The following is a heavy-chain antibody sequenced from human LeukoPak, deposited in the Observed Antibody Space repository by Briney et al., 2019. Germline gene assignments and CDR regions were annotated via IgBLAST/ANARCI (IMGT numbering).Heavy chain of an antibody. V-gene: IGHV1-18*01. CDR3: AREASSTWPNWFDP. CDR1: GYTFTSYG. D-gene: IGHD6-13*01. Sequence: AASVKVSCKASGYTFTSYGISWVRQAPGQGLEWLGWISAYNGNTKYAQKFQGRVTMTTDTSMTTAYMELRSLRSDDAAVYYCAREASSTWPNWFDPWGQGTLVTVSS. J-gene: IGHJ5*02. CDR2: ISAYNGNT.